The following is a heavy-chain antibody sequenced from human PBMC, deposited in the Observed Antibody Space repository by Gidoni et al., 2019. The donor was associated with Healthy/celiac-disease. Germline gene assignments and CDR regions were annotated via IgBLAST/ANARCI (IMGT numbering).Heavy chain of an antibody. J-gene: IGHJ2*01. V-gene: IGHV3-23*01. Sequence: EVQLLESGGGLVQPGGSLRLSCAASGFTFSSYAMSWVRQAPGKGLEWVSAISGSGGSTYYADSVKGRFTISRDNSKNTLYLQMNSLRAEDTAVYYCAKLGGGSYYYFWYFDLWGRGTLVTVSS. D-gene: IGHD1-26*01. CDR2: ISGSGGST. CDR1: GFTFSSYA. CDR3: AKLGGGSYYYFWYFDL.